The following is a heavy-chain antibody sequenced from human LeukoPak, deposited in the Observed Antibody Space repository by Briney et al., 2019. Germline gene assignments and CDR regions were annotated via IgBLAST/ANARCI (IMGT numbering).Heavy chain of an antibody. V-gene: IGHV7-4-1*02. J-gene: IGHJ4*02. CDR1: VYTFTSFP. CDR3: ARGHDTTGYWAY. D-gene: IGHD3-9*01. CDR2: INTNTGNP. Sequence: GASVKVSCKASVYTFTSFPVNWVRQAPGQGLEWMGWINTNTGNPTYAQGFAGRFVFSLDTSVSTAYVEISSLKAEDTAVFFCARGHDTTGYWAYWGQGTLVTVSS.